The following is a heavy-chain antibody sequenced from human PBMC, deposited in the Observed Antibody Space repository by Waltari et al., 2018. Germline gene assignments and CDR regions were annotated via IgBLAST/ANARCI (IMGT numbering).Heavy chain of an antibody. CDR1: GFTFSSYA. Sequence: QVQLVESGGGVVQPGRSLRLSCAASGFTFSSYAMHWVRQAPGKGLEWVAVILYDGSNKYYADSVKGRFTISRDNSKNTLYLQMNSLRAEDTAVYYCAREAQNSDLDYWGQGTLVTVSS. V-gene: IGHV3-30*01. CDR2: ILYDGSNK. D-gene: IGHD2-21*02. CDR3: AREAQNSDLDY. J-gene: IGHJ4*02.